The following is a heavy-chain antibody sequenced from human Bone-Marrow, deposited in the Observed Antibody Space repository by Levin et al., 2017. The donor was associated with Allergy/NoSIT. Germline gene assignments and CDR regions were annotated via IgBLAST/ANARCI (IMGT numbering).Heavy chain of an antibody. CDR3: VRETRSGTRPDKNWFDP. CDR1: GGSISNYF. V-gene: IGHV4-59*01. Sequence: SETLSLTCTVSGGSISNYFWSWVRQPPGKGLEWIGYIYYAGNTNYNPSLKGRVTISLDASKSQFSLQLTSVTAADTAVSYCVRETRSGTRPDKNWFDPWGQGTLVTVSS. D-gene: IGHD1-26*01. CDR2: IYYAGNT. J-gene: IGHJ5*02.